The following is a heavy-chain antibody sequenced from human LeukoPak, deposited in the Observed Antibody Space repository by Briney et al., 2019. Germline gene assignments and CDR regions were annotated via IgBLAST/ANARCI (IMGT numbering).Heavy chain of an antibody. CDR1: GYSFTSYW. CDR3: ARHYRYYYGSGSYYNPYYFDY. J-gene: IGHJ4*02. Sequence: GESLKISCKGSGYSFTSYWIGWVRQMPGKGLEWMGIIYPGDSDARYSPSFQGQVTISAVKSISTAYLQWSSLKASDTAMYYCARHYRYYYGSGSYYNPYYFDYWGQGTLVTISS. D-gene: IGHD3-10*01. V-gene: IGHV5-51*01. CDR2: IYPGDSDA.